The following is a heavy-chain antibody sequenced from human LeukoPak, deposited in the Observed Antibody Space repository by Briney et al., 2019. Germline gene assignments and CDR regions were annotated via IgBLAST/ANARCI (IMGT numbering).Heavy chain of an antibody. V-gene: IGHV4-59*01. CDR3: ASGPYPAAGTDHQFDY. Sequence: PSETLSLTCNVSGASISTYYWSWIRQPPGKGLEWIGYIYYSGSTHYNPSLESRATIATDTSKNQFSLKLSSVTAADTAVYYCASGPYPAAGTDHQFDYWGQGTLVTVPS. D-gene: IGHD6-13*01. CDR2: IYYSGST. CDR1: GASISTYY. J-gene: IGHJ4*02.